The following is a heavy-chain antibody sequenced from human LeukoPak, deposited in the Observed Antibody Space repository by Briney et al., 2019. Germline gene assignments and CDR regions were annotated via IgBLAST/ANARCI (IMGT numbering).Heavy chain of an antibody. D-gene: IGHD6-13*01. J-gene: IGHJ4*02. CDR1: GFTFSSYG. CDR3: AKLPGIAAAGPFDY. CDR2: ISYDGSNK. Sequence: GRSLRLSCAASGFTFSSYGMHWVSQAPGKGLEWVAVISYDGSNKYYADSVKGRFTISRDNSKNTLYLQMNSLRAEDTAVYYCAKLPGIAAAGPFDYWGQGTLVTVSS. V-gene: IGHV3-30*18.